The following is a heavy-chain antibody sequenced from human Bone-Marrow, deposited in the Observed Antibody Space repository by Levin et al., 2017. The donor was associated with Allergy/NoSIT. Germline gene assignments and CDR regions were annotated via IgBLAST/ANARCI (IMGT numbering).Heavy chain of an antibody. CDR3: ARSGWSVVVPAAIGASYYYYGMDV. CDR2: IDWDDDK. J-gene: IGHJ6*02. V-gene: IGHV2-70*11. D-gene: IGHD2-2*01. CDR1: GFSLSPSGMC. Sequence: SGPTLVKPTQTLTLTCTFSGFSLSPSGMCVSWIRQPPGKALEWLARIDWDDDKYYSTSLKTRLTISKDTSKNQVVLTMTNMDPVDTATYYCARSGWSVVVPAAIGASYYYYGMDVWGQGTTVTVSS.